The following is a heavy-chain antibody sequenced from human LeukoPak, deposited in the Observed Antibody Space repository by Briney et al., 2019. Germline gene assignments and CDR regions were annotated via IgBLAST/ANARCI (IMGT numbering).Heavy chain of an antibody. D-gene: IGHD1-1*01. V-gene: IGHV1-2*02. CDR2: INPNSGGT. J-gene: IGHJ4*02. CDR3: ARLETERRIPPFFDS. Sequence: ASVKVSCKASGYTFTGYYMHWVRQAPGQGLEWMGCINPNSGGTNYAQKFQGRVTMTRDPSIRTAYMELSRLRSDDTAVYYCARLETERRIPPFFDSSGQGTLVTVSS. CDR1: GYTFTGYY.